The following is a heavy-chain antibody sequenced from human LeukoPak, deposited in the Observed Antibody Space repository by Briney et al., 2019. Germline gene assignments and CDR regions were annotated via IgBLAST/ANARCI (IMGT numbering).Heavy chain of an antibody. CDR2: TYYRSNWYN. D-gene: IGHD6-13*01. CDR1: GDTVSSNSAA. Sequence: SQTLSLTCALSGDTVSSNSAAWIWIRPSPSRGLEWLGRTYYRSNWYNDYAVSVKSRITINPDTSKNQFSLQLNSVTPEDTAVYYCAREEYSSSSYVAGWFDPWGQGTLVTVSS. J-gene: IGHJ5*02. CDR3: AREEYSSSSYVAGWFDP. V-gene: IGHV6-1*01.